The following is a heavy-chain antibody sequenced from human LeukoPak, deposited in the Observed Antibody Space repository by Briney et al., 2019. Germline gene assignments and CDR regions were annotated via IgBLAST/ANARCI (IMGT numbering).Heavy chain of an antibody. D-gene: IGHD2-2*01. CDR2: ISAYNGNT. J-gene: IGHJ4*02. Sequence: ASVKVSCKASGYTFTSYGISWVRQAPGQGLEWMGWISAYNGNTNYAQKLQGRVTMTTDTSTSTAYMELRSLRSDDTAVYYCAREPLVVVPAAILIPDYWGQGTLVTVSS. CDR1: GYTFTSYG. V-gene: IGHV1-18*01. CDR3: AREPLVVVPAAILIPDY.